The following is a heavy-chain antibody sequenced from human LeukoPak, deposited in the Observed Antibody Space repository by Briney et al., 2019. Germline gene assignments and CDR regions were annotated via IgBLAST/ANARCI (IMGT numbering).Heavy chain of an antibody. V-gene: IGHV4-4*07. CDR2: IYTSGST. CDR3: AREGDSSGYPGIIDY. J-gene: IGHJ4*02. Sequence: PSETLSLTCTVSGGSISSYYWSWIRQPAGKGLEWIGRIYTSGSTNYNPSLKSRVTMSVDTSKNQFSLKLSSVTAADTAAYYCAREGDSSGYPGIIDYWGQGTLVTVSS. CDR1: GGSISSYY. D-gene: IGHD3-22*01.